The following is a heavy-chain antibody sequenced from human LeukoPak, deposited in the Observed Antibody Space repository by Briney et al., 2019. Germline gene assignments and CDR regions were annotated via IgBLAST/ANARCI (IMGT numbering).Heavy chain of an antibody. J-gene: IGHJ3*02. CDR2: FDPEDGET. CDR3: ATASPYALGAFDI. V-gene: IGHV1-24*01. Sequence: ASVKVSYKDSGYTLTELSMHWVGQAPGKGLEWMGGFDPEDGETIYAQKFQGRVTMTEDTSTDTAYMELSSLRSEDTAVYYCATASPYALGAFDIWGQGTMVTVSS. D-gene: IGHD2-2*01. CDR1: GYTLTELS.